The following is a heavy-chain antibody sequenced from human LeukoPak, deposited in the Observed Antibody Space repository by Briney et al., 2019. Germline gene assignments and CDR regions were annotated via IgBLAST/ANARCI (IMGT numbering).Heavy chain of an antibody. J-gene: IGHJ4*02. CDR3: TRENFDYGGYG. CDR2: IWYDGSNK. Sequence: PGGSLRLSCAASGFTFSSYGMHWVRQAPGKGLEWVAFIWYDGSNKYYADSVKGRFTISRDNSKNTLYLQMNSLRAEDTAVYYCTRENFDYGGYGWGQGTLVTVSS. D-gene: IGHD4-17*01. CDR1: GFTFSSYG. V-gene: IGHV3-33*01.